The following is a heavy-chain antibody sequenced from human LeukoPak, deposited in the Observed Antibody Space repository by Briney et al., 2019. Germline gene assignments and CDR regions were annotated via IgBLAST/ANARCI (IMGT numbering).Heavy chain of an antibody. D-gene: IGHD6-13*01. J-gene: IGHJ4*02. V-gene: IGHV4-30-2*01. CDR3: ASEAAAGPNWYQN. Sequence: SETLYLTCAVSGGSISSGGYSWSWIRQPPGKGLEWIGYIYHSGSTYYNPSLKSRVTISVDRSKNQFSLKLSSVTAADTAVYYCASEAAAGPNWYQNWGQGTLVTVSS. CDR2: IYHSGST. CDR1: GGSISSGGYS.